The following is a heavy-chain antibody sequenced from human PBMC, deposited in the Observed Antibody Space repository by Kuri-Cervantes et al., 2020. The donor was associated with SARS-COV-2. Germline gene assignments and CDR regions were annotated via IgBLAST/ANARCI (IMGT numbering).Heavy chain of an antibody. CDR2: ISSSSCTI. Sequence: GGSLRPSFAAPGFTFSSYSMNWVRRDPGKGLEWFSYISSSSCTIYYADAVKGRFTITRDNSQNTLYPHMKSLRSEDTAMYYCAKDRGGVQDFWGQGTLVTVSS. D-gene: IGHD2-21*01. J-gene: IGHJ4*02. CDR3: AKDRGGVQDF. CDR1: GFTFSSYS. V-gene: IGHV3-48*01.